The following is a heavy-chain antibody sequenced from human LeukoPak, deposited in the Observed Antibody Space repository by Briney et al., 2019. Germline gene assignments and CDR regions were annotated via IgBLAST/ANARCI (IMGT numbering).Heavy chain of an antibody. CDR1: GGSFSGYY. J-gene: IGHJ4*02. D-gene: IGHD6-13*01. CDR3: ARPGISEQLVPFDY. V-gene: IGHV4-34*09. CDR2: INHSGST. Sequence: TLSLTCAVYGGSFSGYYWSWIRQPPGKGLEWIGEINHSGSTNYNPSLKSRVTISVDTSKNQFSLKLSSVTAADTAVYYCARPGISEQLVPFDYWGQGTLVTVSS.